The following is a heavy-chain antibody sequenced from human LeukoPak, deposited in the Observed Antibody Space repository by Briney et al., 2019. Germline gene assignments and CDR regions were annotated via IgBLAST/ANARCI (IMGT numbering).Heavy chain of an antibody. CDR1: GYTFTGYY. D-gene: IGHD6-19*01. J-gene: IGHJ4*02. CDR3: ATLAPVSMAGD. CDR2: INPNSGGT. Sequence: VASVKVSCKASGYTFTGYYMHWVRQAPGQGLEWMGWINPNSGGTNYAQKFQGRVTMTRDTSVSTAYMELSSLRSDDTAVYYCATLAPVSMAGDWGQGTLVTVSS. V-gene: IGHV1-2*02.